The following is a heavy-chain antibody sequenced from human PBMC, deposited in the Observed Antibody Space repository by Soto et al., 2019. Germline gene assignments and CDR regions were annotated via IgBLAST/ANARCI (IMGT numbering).Heavy chain of an antibody. CDR1: GGSISSSSYY. CDR3: VRCYGSGSQADYYYGMDV. Sequence: SETLSLTCTVSGGSISSSSYYWGWVRQPPGKGLEWIGSIYYSGSTYYNPSLKSRVTISVDTSKNQFSLKLSSVTAADTAVYYCVRCYGSGSQADYYYGMDVWGQGTTVTVSS. V-gene: IGHV4-39*01. D-gene: IGHD3-10*01. CDR2: IYYSGST. J-gene: IGHJ6*02.